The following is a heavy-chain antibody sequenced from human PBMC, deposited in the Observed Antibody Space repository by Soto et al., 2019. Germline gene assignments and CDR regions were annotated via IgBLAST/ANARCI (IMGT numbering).Heavy chain of an antibody. Sequence: GASVKVSCKASGYTFTSYGISWVRQAPGQGLEWMGWINSSTGGTNYAQKFQGRVTMTRDTPISTAYMELSRLTSDDTAVYHCARESVVTGTHHFDYWGQGTLVTVSS. CDR1: GYTFTSYG. CDR2: INSSTGGT. J-gene: IGHJ4*02. D-gene: IGHD1-7*01. CDR3: ARESVVTGTHHFDY. V-gene: IGHV1-2*02.